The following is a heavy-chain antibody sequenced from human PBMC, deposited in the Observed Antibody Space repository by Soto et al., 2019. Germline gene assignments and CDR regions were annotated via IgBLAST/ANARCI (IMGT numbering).Heavy chain of an antibody. CDR3: ARDPQDEYGGNFPQFDY. CDR1: GFTFSSYA. Sequence: QVQLVESGGGVVQPGRSLRLSCSASGFTFSSYAMHWVRQAPGKGLEWVAVISYDGSNKYYADSVKGRFTISRDNSKNTLYLQMNSLRAEDTAVYYCARDPQDEYGGNFPQFDYWGQGTLVTVSS. J-gene: IGHJ4*02. V-gene: IGHV3-30-3*01. D-gene: IGHD4-17*01. CDR2: ISYDGSNK.